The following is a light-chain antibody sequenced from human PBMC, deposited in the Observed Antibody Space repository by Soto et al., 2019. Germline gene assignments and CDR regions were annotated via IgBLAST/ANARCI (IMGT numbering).Light chain of an antibody. CDR1: SSDVGSHNL. CDR2: EAN. J-gene: IGLJ2*01. Sequence: QSALTQPASVSGSPGQSITISCTGSSSDVGSHNLVSWYQQYPGKAPNLMIFEANKRPSGVSNRFSGSKSGNTASLTVSGLQADDEADYYCCSYVGTSTIFGGGTKLTVL. CDR3: CSYVGTSTI. V-gene: IGLV2-23*01.